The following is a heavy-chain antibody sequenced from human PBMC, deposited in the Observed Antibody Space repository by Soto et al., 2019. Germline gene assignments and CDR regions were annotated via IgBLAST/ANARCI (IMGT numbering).Heavy chain of an antibody. Sequence: PGGSLRLSCAASGFTFSNAWMSWVRQAPGKGLGWVGRIKSKTDGGTTDYAAPVKGRFTISRDDSKNTLYLQMNSLTTEDTAVYYCTTSYWIAVYYFDYCAQGTLVTVSS. CDR3: TTSYWIAVYYFDY. V-gene: IGHV3-15*01. D-gene: IGHD1-1*01. CDR1: GFTFSNAW. J-gene: IGHJ4*02. CDR2: IKSKTDGGTT.